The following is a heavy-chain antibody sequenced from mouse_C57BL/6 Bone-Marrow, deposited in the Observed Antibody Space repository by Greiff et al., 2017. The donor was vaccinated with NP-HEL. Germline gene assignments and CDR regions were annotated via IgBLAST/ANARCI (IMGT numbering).Heavy chain of an antibody. D-gene: IGHD2-3*01. CDR2: IRNKANGYTT. CDR1: GFTFTDYY. Sequence: EVQGVESGGGLVQPGGSLSLSCAASGFTFTDYYMSWVRQPPGKALEWLGFIRNKANGYTTDYSASVKGRFTISRDNSQSILYLQMNALRAEDSATYYCARYTVYDGYFDYWGQGTTLTVSS. CDR3: ARYTVYDGYFDY. J-gene: IGHJ2*01. V-gene: IGHV7-3*01.